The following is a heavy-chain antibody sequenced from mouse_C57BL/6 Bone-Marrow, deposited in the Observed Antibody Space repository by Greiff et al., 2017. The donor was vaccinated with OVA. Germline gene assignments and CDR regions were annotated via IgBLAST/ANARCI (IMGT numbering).Heavy chain of an antibody. D-gene: IGHD1-1*01. J-gene: IGHJ2*01. V-gene: IGHV5-17*01. CDR3: ARPYYGSSPFDY. CDR2: ISSGSSTI. Sequence: EVQLKQSGGGLVKPGGSLKLSCAASGFTFSDYGMHWVRQAPEKGLEWVAYISSGSSTIYYADTVKGRFTISRDNAKNTLFLQMTSLRSEDTAMYYCARPYYGSSPFDYWGQGTTLTVSS. CDR1: GFTFSDYG.